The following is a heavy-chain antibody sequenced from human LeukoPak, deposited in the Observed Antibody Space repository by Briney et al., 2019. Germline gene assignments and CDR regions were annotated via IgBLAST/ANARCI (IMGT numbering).Heavy chain of an antibody. Sequence: GGSLRLSCAASGFTFSNYGIHWVRQAPGKGLEWVALISYDGSNTWYADSVKGRFTISRDNSKNTLYLQMNSLRAEDTAVYYCARRAGDYSHPYDYWGQGTLVTVSS. V-gene: IGHV3-30*14. CDR1: GFTFSNYG. J-gene: IGHJ4*02. CDR3: ARRAGDYSHPYDY. CDR2: ISYDGSNT. D-gene: IGHD3-22*01.